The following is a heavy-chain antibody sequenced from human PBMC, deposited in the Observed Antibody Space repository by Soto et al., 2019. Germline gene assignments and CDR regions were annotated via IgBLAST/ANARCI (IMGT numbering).Heavy chain of an antibody. Sequence: QVQLVESGGGVVQPGRSLRLSCAASGFTFSTYAMHWVRQAPGKGLEWVAVISYDGSNEYYADSVKGRFTISRDNSKNALYLQLNSLRAEDTAVDYCASEGGGRDGYVSSWSLDYYCYGMDLWGQGTTGTGSS. D-gene: IGHD6-13*01. CDR2: ISYDGSNE. V-gene: IGHV3-30-3*01. J-gene: IGHJ6*01. CDR3: ASEGGGRDGYVSSWSLDYYCYGMDL. CDR1: GFTFSTYA.